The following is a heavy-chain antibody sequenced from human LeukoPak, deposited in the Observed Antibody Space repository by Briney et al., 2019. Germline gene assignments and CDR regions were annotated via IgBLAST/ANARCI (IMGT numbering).Heavy chain of an antibody. V-gene: IGHV3-23*01. CDR2: ISGSGGST. J-gene: IGHJ4*02. CDR3: AGSLGYCTSNVCYLKY. CDR1: GFTFSSYA. D-gene: IGHD2-8*01. Sequence: PGGSLRLSCAASGFTFSSYAMSWVRQAPGKGLEWVSAISGSGGSTYYADSVKGRFTISRDNSKNTLYLQMNSLRAEDTAVYYCAGSLGYCTSNVCYLKYWGQGTLVTVSS.